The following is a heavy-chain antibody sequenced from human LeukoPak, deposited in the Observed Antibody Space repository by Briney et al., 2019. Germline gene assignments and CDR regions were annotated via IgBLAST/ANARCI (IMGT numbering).Heavy chain of an antibody. D-gene: IGHD1-1*01. CDR1: GFNFGTSA. CDR2: ISGSGGDT. CDR3: AKELIILPTGTVAFDI. J-gene: IGHJ3*02. V-gene: IGHV3-23*01. Sequence: GGSLRLSCAASGFNFGTSAMSWVRQAPGKGLEWVSAISGSGGDTYYAGSVKGRFTISRDNSKNTLYLQMNSLRAEDTAVYYCAKELIILPTGTVAFDIWGQGTMVPVSS.